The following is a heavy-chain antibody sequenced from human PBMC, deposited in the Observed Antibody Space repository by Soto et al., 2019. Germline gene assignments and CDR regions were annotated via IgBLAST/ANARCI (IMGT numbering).Heavy chain of an antibody. Sequence: EVQLLESGGGLVQPGGSLRLSCAASGFTFSSYALNWVRQAPGKGLEWVSVISGSGDNTYYADSVKGRFTISRDNSKNSLYLQVSSLRAEDTAVSYSAKDLGTAAFWRAYYTYYGMDVWGKGTTVTVSS. CDR3: AKDLGTAAFWRAYYTYYGMDV. CDR1: GFTFSSYA. J-gene: IGHJ6*04. CDR2: ISGSGDNT. V-gene: IGHV3-23*01. D-gene: IGHD3-3*01.